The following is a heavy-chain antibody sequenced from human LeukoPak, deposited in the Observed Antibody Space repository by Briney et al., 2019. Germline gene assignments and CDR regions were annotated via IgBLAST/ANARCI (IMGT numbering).Heavy chain of an antibody. V-gene: IGHV5-51*01. CDR3: ARRDTPSFDS. CDR2: IYPDDSGT. Sequence: GESLKIPWQGAAYKFSNYWIAWVPQRPGEGLEWMGTIYPDDSGTIYSPSFQDLVPISVDKSITTAYLQWTSLKASDTAIYFCARRDTPSFDSSGQGSLVTVSS. J-gene: IGHJ4*02. CDR1: AYKFSNYW.